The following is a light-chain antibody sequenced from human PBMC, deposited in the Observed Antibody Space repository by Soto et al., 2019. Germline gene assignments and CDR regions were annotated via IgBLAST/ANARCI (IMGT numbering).Light chain of an antibody. Sequence: EVVLTQSPATLSSSPGESVTLSCRASQSINTYLAWYQQKPGQAPRLLIYDASSRAAGIPSRFSGSGYGTDFTLTISSLEPADFAIYHCQQRCNWPLTFGGETKVEI. CDR2: DAS. J-gene: IGKJ4*01. CDR1: QSINTY. CDR3: QQRCNWPLT. V-gene: IGKV3-11*01.